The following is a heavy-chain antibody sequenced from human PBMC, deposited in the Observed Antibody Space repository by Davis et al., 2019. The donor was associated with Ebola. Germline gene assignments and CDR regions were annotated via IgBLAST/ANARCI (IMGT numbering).Heavy chain of an antibody. Sequence: GGSLRLSCKGSGYSFTSYWIGWVRQMPGKGLEWMGIIYTGDSDTRYSPSFQGQVTISADKSISTAYLQWSSLNASDTAMYYCARSTIFGASRGMDVWGQGTTVTVSS. CDR1: GYSFTSYW. V-gene: IGHV5-51*01. J-gene: IGHJ6*02. CDR2: IYTGDSDT. CDR3: ARSTIFGASRGMDV. D-gene: IGHD3-3*01.